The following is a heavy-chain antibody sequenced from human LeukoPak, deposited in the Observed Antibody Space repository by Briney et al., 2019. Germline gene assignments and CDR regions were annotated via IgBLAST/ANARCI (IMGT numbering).Heavy chain of an antibody. D-gene: IGHD3-9*01. CDR3: ARFDWLSDFDY. Sequence: KPSEILSLTCTVSGGSISSSFWSWIRQPPGKGLEYIGYIYYSGSTNYSPSLKSRATISVDTSRNQVSLRLSSVTAADTAVYYCARFDWLSDFDYWGQGTLVTVSS. V-gene: IGHV4-59*12. CDR2: IYYSGST. CDR1: GGSISSSF. J-gene: IGHJ4*02.